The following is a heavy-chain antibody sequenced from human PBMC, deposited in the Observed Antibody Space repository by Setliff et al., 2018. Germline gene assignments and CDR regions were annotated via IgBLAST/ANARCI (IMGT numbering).Heavy chain of an antibody. J-gene: IGHJ4*02. Sequence: SVKVSCKASGGTFSSYDINWVRQAPGQGLEWMGGIIPIFGTVNYAQKFQDRVSIRTDKSTSTAYMELSSLRSEDTAVYYCARAPLESGYYYGQGHYFDYWGQGTLVTVSS. CDR3: ARAPLESGYYYGQGHYFDY. CDR1: GGTFSSYD. D-gene: IGHD5-18*01. V-gene: IGHV1-69*05. CDR2: IIPIFGTV.